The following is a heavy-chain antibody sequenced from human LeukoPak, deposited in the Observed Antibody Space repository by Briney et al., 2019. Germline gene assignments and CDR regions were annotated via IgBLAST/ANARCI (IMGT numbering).Heavy chain of an antibody. D-gene: IGHD6-13*01. V-gene: IGHV3-30*18. CDR1: GFTFSDYY. CDR2: ISYDGSNK. J-gene: IGHJ4*02. CDR3: AKEGIAAAGTVDY. Sequence: PGGSLRLSCAASGFTFSDYYMSWIRQAPGKGLEWVAVISYDGSNKYYADSVKGRFTISRDNSKNTLYLQMNSLRAEDTAVYYCAKEGIAAAGTVDYWGQGTLVTVSS.